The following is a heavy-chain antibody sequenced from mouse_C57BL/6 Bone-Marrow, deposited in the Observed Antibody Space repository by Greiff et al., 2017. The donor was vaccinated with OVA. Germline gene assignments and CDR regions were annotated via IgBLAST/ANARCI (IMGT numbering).Heavy chain of an antibody. D-gene: IGHD1-1*01. V-gene: IGHV1-55*01. CDR1: GYTFTSYW. CDR2: IYPGRGST. CDR3: ARGAPYYGSRDMDY. Sequence: QVQLQQSGAELVKPGASVKMSCKASGYTFTSYWITWVKQRPGQGLEWLGDIYPGRGSTNYNEKFKSKATLTVDSSSSTAYMQLSILTSEDAAVYYSARGAPYYGSRDMDYWGQGTTLTVSS. J-gene: IGHJ2*01.